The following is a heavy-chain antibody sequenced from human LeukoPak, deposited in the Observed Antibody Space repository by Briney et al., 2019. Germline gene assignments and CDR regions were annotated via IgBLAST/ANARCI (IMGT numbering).Heavy chain of an antibody. CDR3: ARTYSNYGTAGPNYYYYYMDV. Sequence: SVKVSCKASGGTFSSYAISWVRQAPGQGLEWMGGIIPIFGTANYAQKLQGRVTMTTDTSTSTAYMELRSLRSDDTAVYYCARTYSNYGTAGPNYYYYYMDVWGKGTTVTVSS. D-gene: IGHD4-11*01. J-gene: IGHJ6*03. V-gene: IGHV1-69*05. CDR1: GGTFSSYA. CDR2: IIPIFGTA.